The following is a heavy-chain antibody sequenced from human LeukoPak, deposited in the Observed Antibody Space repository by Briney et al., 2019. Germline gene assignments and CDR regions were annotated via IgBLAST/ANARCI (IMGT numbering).Heavy chain of an antibody. CDR2: ISSSTI. D-gene: IGHD1-26*01. CDR3: ARGVGATFHDAFDI. CDR1: GFTFSSYS. V-gene: IGHV3-48*01. J-gene: IGHJ3*02. Sequence: GGSLRLSCAASGFTFSSYSMNWVRQAPGKGLEWVSYISSSTIYYADSVKGRFTISRDNAKNSLYLQMNSLRAEDTAVYYCARGVGATFHDAFDIWGQGTMVTVSS.